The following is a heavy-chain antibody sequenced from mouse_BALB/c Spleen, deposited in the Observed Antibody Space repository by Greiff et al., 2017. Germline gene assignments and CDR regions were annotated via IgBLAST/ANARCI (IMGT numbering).Heavy chain of an antibody. J-gene: IGHJ4*01. V-gene: IGHV5-17*02. CDR3: ARKDYGSRRNYAMDY. Sequence: EVQGVESGGGLVQPGGSRKLSCAASGFTFSSFGMHWVRQAPEKGLEWVAYISSGSSTIYYADTVKGRFTISRDNPKNTLFLQMTSLRSEDTAMYYCARKDYGSRRNYAMDYWGQGTSVTVSS. CDR1: GFTFSSFG. D-gene: IGHD1-1*01. CDR2: ISSGSSTI.